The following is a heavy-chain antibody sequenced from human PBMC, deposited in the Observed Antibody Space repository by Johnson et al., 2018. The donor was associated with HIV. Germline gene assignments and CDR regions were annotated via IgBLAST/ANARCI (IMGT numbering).Heavy chain of an antibody. CDR3: TTLITMILVGYDFDI. V-gene: IGHV3-33*01. CDR2: VWFDGRNK. CDR1: GFTFSNYG. J-gene: IGHJ3*02. D-gene: IGHD3-22*01. Sequence: VQLVESGGGVVQPGRSLRLSCAASGFTFSNYGMHWVRQAPGKGLAGVAVVWFDGRNKYYLDSVKGRFTISRDDSKNTLYLQMNSLKTEDTAVYYCTTLITMILVGYDFDIWGQGTMVTVSS.